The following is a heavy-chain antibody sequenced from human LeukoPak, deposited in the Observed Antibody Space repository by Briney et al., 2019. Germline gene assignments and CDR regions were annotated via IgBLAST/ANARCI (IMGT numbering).Heavy chain of an antibody. D-gene: IGHD5-18*01. J-gene: IGHJ6*03. Sequence: QTGGSLRLSCAASGFTFSSYGMSWVRQAPGKGLEWVANIKQDGSEKYYVDSVKGRFTISRDNAKNSLYLQMNSLRAEDTAVYYCARDRGYSYGYVPYYYYYMDVWGKGTTVTVSS. CDR2: IKQDGSEK. V-gene: IGHV3-7*01. CDR3: ARDRGYSYGYVPYYYYYMDV. CDR1: GFTFSSYG.